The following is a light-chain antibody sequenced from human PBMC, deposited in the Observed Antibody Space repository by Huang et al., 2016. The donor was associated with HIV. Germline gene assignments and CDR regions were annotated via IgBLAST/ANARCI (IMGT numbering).Light chain of an antibody. CDR3: HHYGSSPT. CDR2: VAS. J-gene: IGKJ1*01. CDR1: QPVTTKY. Sequence: EIVLTQSPGTLSLSPGERATLSCRASQPVTTKYIAWFQQRPGQAPRLLIYVASNRLAGISDRFSGRGSGTDFTLTISRLEPEDFAVYYCHHYGSSPTFGQGTRLEIK. V-gene: IGKV3-20*01.